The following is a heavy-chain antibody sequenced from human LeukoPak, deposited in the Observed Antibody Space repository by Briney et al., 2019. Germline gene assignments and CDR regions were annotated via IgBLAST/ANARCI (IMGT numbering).Heavy chain of an antibody. J-gene: IGHJ1*01. CDR2: IYYSGST. CDR3: ASAYYDFWSGSEYFQH. D-gene: IGHD3-3*01. V-gene: IGHV4-39*01. CDR1: GGSISSSSYY. Sequence: SETLSLTCTVSGGSISSSSYYWGWIRQPPGKGLEWIGSIYYSGSTYYSPSLKSRVTISVDTSKNQFSLKLSSVTAADTAVYYCASAYYDFWSGSEYFQHWGQGTLVTVSS.